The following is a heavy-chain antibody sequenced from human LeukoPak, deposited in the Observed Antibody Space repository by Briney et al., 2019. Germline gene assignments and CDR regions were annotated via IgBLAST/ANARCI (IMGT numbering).Heavy chain of an antibody. CDR3: ARELRERGTYYGTCDY. CDR2: IHSGDST. D-gene: IGHD1-26*01. V-gene: IGHV3-66*02. J-gene: IGHJ4*02. CDR1: GFTVSSNY. Sequence: TGGSLRLSCAASGFTVSSNYMNWVRQAPGKGLEWVSVIHSGDSTYYADSVKGRFTISRDNSKNTLYLQMNSLRAENTAVYYCARELRERGTYYGTCDYWGQGTLVTVSS.